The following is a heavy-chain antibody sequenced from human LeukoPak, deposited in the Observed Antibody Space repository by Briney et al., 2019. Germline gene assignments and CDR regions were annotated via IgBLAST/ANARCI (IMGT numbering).Heavy chain of an antibody. CDR3: ARPHPRTVFGVFSYYYGMDV. V-gene: IGHV3-21*01. D-gene: IGHD3-3*01. J-gene: IGHJ6*02. CDR1: GFTFRSYS. Sequence: GGSLRLSCAASGFTFRSYSMNWVRQAPGKGLEWGSSISSSSTYIYYADSGKGRFIISRDNAKNSLYLQMNSLRAEDTAVYYCARPHPRTVFGVFSYYYGMDVWGQGTTVTVSS. CDR2: ISSSSTYI.